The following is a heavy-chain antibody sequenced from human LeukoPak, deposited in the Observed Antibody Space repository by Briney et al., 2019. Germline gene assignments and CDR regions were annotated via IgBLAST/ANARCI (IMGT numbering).Heavy chain of an antibody. CDR1: GYSFTSYW. Sequence: GESLKISCKGSGYSFTSYWIGWVRQMPGKGLEWMGIIYPGDSDTRYSPSFQGQATISADKSISTAYLQWSSLKASDTAMYYCARLTVRGYYDSSGYPSDAFDIWGQGTMVTVSS. V-gene: IGHV5-51*01. D-gene: IGHD3-22*01. CDR3: ARLTVRGYYDSSGYPSDAFDI. J-gene: IGHJ3*02. CDR2: IYPGDSDT.